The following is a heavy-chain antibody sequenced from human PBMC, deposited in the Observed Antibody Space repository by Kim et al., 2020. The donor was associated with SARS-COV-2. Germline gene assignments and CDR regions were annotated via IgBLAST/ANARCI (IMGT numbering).Heavy chain of an antibody. V-gene: IGHV3-43*01. CDR3: AKDIGIGIAAAVDY. CDR1: GFTFDDYT. J-gene: IGHJ4*02. D-gene: IGHD6-13*01. Sequence: GGSLRLSCAASGFTFDDYTMHWVRQAPGKGLEWVSLISWDGGSTYYADSVKGRFTISRDNSKNSLYLQMNSLRTEDTALYYCAKDIGIGIAAAVDYWGQGTLVTVSS. CDR2: ISWDGGST.